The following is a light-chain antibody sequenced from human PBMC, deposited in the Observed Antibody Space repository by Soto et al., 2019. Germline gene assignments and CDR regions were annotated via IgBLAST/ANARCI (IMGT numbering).Light chain of an antibody. CDR2: ATS. Sequence: DIQMTQSPSSVSASVGDRVIITCRASQDLSRWLAWYQQKAGKAPQLLIYATSTLKSGVPSRFSGSGSGTEFTLTISSLQPEDFATYYCQQANSFPHTLGGGTRVEIQ. V-gene: IGKV1-12*01. CDR3: QQANSFPHT. J-gene: IGKJ4*01. CDR1: QDLSRW.